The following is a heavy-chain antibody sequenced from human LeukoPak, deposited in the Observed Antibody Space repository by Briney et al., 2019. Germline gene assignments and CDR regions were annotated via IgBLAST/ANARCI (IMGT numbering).Heavy chain of an antibody. Sequence: GGSLRLSCAVSGFTFSSYAMSWVRQAPGKGLEWVSAIGDNGVDTKYADSVKGRFTISRDNSRNTLYLQLNSLGVEDTAIYYCGRDWKLDYWGQGTLVSVSS. V-gene: IGHV3-23*01. J-gene: IGHJ4*02. CDR3: GRDWKLDY. D-gene: IGHD1-1*01. CDR2: IGDNGVDT. CDR1: GFTFSSYA.